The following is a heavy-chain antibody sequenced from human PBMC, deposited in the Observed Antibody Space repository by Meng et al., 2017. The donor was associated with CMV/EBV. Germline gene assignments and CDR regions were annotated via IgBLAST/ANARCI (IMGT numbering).Heavy chain of an antibody. V-gene: IGHV4-4*07. CDR3: ARERGDDSGYNFDS. CDR2: IYSTGGT. CDR1: GGFFSGFF. Sequence: QVQRQESGPGLGKPSETLSLTCSVSGGFFSGFFWTWIGQPAGKGLEWIGRIYSTGGTNYTPSFDSRVPLSLDGSPPQFSLTLNSVPAADTAIYYCARERGDDSGYNFDSWGQGTLVTVSS. J-gene: IGHJ4*02. D-gene: IGHD3-22*01.